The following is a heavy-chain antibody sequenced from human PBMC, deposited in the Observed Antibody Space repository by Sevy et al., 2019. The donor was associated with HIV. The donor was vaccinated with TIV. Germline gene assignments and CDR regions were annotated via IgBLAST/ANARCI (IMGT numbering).Heavy chain of an antibody. D-gene: IGHD6-19*01. Sequence: ASVKVSCKASGYTFNNYYIHWVRQAPGHGLEWRGVINPSGGSTNYAQRFQGRVTMTRDMSTSTVYMELNSLRFEDTAVYYCARDRYASGDFDYWGQGTLVTVSS. V-gene: IGHV1-46*02. CDR2: INPSGGST. CDR1: GYTFNNYY. CDR3: ARDRYASGDFDY. J-gene: IGHJ4*02.